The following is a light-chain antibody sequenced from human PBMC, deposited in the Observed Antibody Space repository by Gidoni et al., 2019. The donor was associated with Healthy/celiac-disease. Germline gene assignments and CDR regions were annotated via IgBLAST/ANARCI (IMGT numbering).Light chain of an antibody. J-gene: IGKJ3*01. CDR2: AAS. CDR1: QSISSY. V-gene: IGKV1-39*01. Sequence: IQMTQAPSSLSASVGDRVTITCRANQSISSYLNWYQQKPGTAPKLLIYAASSLQSGVPSRFSGSGSGTDFTLTISSLQPEDFATYYCQQCYSTPFTFXPXTKVDIK. CDR3: QQCYSTPFT.